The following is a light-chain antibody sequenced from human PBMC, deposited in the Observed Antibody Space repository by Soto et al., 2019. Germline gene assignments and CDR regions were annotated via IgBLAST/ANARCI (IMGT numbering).Light chain of an antibody. CDR1: SSNIGAGYD. Sequence: QLVLTQPPSVSGAPGQRVTISCTGSSSNIGAGYDVHWYQQLPGTAPKLLIYGNSNRASGVPDRFSGSKSGTSASLAITGLQAEDEADYYCQSHDSSLSGSVFGGGTKLTVL. CDR3: QSHDSSLSGSV. V-gene: IGLV1-40*01. J-gene: IGLJ2*01. CDR2: GNS.